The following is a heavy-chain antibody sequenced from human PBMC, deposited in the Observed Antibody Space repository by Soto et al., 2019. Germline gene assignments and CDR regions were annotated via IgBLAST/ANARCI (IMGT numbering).Heavy chain of an antibody. Sequence: SETLSLTXTVSGGSMNSYYWSWIRQPPGKGLEWIGYIFSTGTTNYNPSLKSRVTISIDTSKNQFSLRLKSVTTADTAFYYCAREGAFGDTPWGQGTLVNVSS. CDR2: IFSTGTT. D-gene: IGHD4-17*01. V-gene: IGHV4-59*01. J-gene: IGHJ5*02. CDR3: AREGAFGDTP. CDR1: GGSMNSYY.